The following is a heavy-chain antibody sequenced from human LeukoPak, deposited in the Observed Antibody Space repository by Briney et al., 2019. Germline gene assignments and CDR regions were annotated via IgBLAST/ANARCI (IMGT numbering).Heavy chain of an antibody. CDR3: ARQGGSFFSFSTFFDY. CDR2: IKQDGSEK. V-gene: IGHV3-7*01. CDR1: GFTFSSYW. Sequence: GSLRLSCAASGFTFSSYWMSWVRQAPGKGLEWVANIKQDGSEKYYVDSVKGRFTISRDNTKNSLYLQMNGLRAEDTAVYYCARQGGSFFSFSTFFDYWGQGTLVTVSS. D-gene: IGHD1-26*01. J-gene: IGHJ4*02.